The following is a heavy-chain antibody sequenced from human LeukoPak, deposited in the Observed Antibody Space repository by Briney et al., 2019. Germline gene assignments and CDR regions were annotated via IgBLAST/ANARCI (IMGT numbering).Heavy chain of an antibody. D-gene: IGHD3-10*01. Sequence: QXXGXXXEWMGGXXXXXXXANYAQKFQGRVTITADKSTSTAYMELSSLRSGDTAVYYCARDRSITMVRGGNYYYGMDVWGKGTTVTVSS. CDR3: ARDRSITMVRGGNYYYGMDV. J-gene: IGHJ6*04. CDR2: XXXXXXXA. V-gene: IGHV1-69*06.